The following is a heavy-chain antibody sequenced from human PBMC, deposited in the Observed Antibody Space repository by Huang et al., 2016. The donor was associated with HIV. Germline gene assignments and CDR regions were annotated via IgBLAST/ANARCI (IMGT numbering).Heavy chain of an antibody. CDR3: ARDRKYDNAWYWFDP. J-gene: IGHJ5*02. CDR1: GGTFSSYA. V-gene: IGHV1-69*01. D-gene: IGHD1-1*01. CDR2: ISPICGTP. Sequence: QVQLVQSGAEVKKPGSSVRVSCEASGGTFSSYAINWVRQAPGQGLEWMGGISPICGTPNYAQKFQGRVTITADESTSTAYMELSSLRSDDTAVYYCARDRKYDNAWYWFDPWGQGTLVTVSS.